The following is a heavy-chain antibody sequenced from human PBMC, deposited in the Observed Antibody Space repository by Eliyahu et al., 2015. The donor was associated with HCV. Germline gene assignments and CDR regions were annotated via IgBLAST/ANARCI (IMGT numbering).Heavy chain of an antibody. D-gene: IGHD1-1*01. CDR2: IYSSGST. CDR1: GDSVSTDAYY. J-gene: IGHJ5*02. Sequence: QVQLQESGPGLVEPSDTLSLTCXVSGDSVSTDAYYXXWIRQPPGKGXEXIGYIYSSGSTNYNPXXKSRVTISVDTSKNQFSLKLNSVTAADTAVYYCVREGGGGWYKEAQEPSNWFDPWGQGILVTVSS. V-gene: IGHV4-61*08. CDR3: VREGGGGWYKEAQEPSNWFDP.